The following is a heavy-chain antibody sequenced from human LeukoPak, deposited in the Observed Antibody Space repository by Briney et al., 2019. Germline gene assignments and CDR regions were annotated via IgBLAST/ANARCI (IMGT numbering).Heavy chain of an antibody. CDR1: GYRFTNYW. Sequence: GGSLQISWKGSGYRFTNYWIGWVRQMPGEGLEWMGIIYPSDSDTTYSPSFQGQVTISADKSISTAYLQWSSLKASDTAMYYCARRELGILYYFDYWGQGTLVTVSS. CDR3: ARRELGILYYFDY. V-gene: IGHV5-51*01. CDR2: IYPSDSDT. J-gene: IGHJ4*02. D-gene: IGHD7-27*01.